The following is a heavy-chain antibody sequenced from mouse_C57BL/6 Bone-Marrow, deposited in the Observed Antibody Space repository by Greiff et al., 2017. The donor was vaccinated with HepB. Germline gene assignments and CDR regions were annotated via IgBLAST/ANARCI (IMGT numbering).Heavy chain of an antibody. D-gene: IGHD2-2*01. Sequence: EVQLQQSGPGLVKPSQSLSLTCSVTGYSITSGYYWNWIRQFPGNKLEWMGYISYDGSNNYNPSLKNRISITRDTSKNQFFLKLNSVTTEDTATYYCARGRGNGYEGYAMDYWGQGTSVTVSS. CDR1: GYSITSGYY. J-gene: IGHJ4*01. CDR3: ARGRGNGYEGYAMDY. V-gene: IGHV3-6*01. CDR2: ISYDGSN.